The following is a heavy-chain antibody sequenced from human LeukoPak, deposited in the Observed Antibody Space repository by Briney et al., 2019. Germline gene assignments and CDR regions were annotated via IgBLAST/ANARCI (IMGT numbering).Heavy chain of an antibody. J-gene: IGHJ6*03. V-gene: IGHV1-8*01. Sequence: ASVKVSCKASGYTFTSYDINWVRQATGQGLEWMGWMNPNSGNTGYAQKFQGRVTMTRNTSISTDYMELSSLRSEDTAVYYCARAISGDYYYYMDVWGKGTTVTVSS. D-gene: IGHD3-9*01. CDR1: GYTFTSYD. CDR2: MNPNSGNT. CDR3: ARAISGDYYYYMDV.